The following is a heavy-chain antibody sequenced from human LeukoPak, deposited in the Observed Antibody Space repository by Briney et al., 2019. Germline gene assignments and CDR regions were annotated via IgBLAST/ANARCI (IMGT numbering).Heavy chain of an antibody. CDR1: GFTFNSYE. J-gene: IGHJ6*02. CDR3: AREGIAAAGTSHYYYGMDV. V-gene: IGHV3-48*03. D-gene: IGHD6-13*01. Sequence: TGGSLRLSCAASGFTFNSYEMNWVRQAPGKGLEWVSYISSSGSTIYYADSVKGRFTISRDNAKNSLYLQMNSLRAEDTAVYYCAREGIAAAGTSHYYYGMDVWGQGTTVTVSS. CDR2: ISSSGSTI.